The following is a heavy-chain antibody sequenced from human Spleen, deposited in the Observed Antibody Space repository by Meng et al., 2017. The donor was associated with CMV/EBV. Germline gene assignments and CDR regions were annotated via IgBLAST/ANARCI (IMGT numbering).Heavy chain of an antibody. CDR3: ARRRFSSGYYHLDY. J-gene: IGHJ4*02. D-gene: IGHD3-22*01. CDR1: GFTFSDYG. Sequence: GGSLRLSCAASGFTFSDYGMHWVRQAPGKGLEWVAFIRYDGSNEYYADSTRGRFTISRDNSQNTLYLQMNSLRGEDTAVYYCARRRFSSGYYHLDYWGQGALVTVSS. V-gene: IGHV3-30*02. CDR2: IRYDGSNE.